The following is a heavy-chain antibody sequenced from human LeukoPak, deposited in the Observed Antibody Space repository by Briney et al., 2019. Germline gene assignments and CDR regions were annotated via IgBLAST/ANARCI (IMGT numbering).Heavy chain of an antibody. Sequence: GGSLRLSCAASGFTFNYYGMHWVRQAPGTGLEWVAVISYDGSYKFYADSVKGRFTISRDNSKSTLYLQMNSLRAEDTAVYYCAKDRYSGLNTIDYWGQGTLVTVSS. CDR2: ISYDGSYK. CDR1: GFTFNYYG. J-gene: IGHJ4*02. V-gene: IGHV3-30*18. CDR3: AKDRYSGLNTIDY. D-gene: IGHD6-13*01.